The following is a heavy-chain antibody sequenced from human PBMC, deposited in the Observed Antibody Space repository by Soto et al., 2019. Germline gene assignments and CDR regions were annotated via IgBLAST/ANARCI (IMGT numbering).Heavy chain of an antibody. V-gene: IGHV3-7*03. CDR1: GFTFSSYW. Sequence: GGSLRLSCAASGFTFSSYWMSWVRQAPGKGLEWVANIKQDGSEKYYVDSVKGRFTISRDNAKNSLYLQMNSLRAEDTAVYYCARDMKLWFGELLSYYYYGMDVWRQGTTVTVSS. CDR2: IKQDGSEK. J-gene: IGHJ6*02. D-gene: IGHD3-10*01. CDR3: ARDMKLWFGELLSYYYYGMDV.